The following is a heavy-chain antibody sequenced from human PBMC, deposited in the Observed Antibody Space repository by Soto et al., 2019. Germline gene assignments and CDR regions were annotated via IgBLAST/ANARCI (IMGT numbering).Heavy chain of an antibody. D-gene: IGHD1-20*01. CDR3: AKDAVPYNGKWDWFDS. V-gene: IGHV3-23*01. CDR2: IGGLGSDT. Sequence: DVQLLESGGGLVQPGGSLTLSCAASRFRFSDFAMSWVRQAPGKGLEWVSSIGGLGSDTYYADPVKGRFTISRDNSKSTLYLQMDGLRDEYTAVYYCAKDAVPYNGKWDWFDSWGQGTLVIVS. CDR1: RFRFSDFA. J-gene: IGHJ5*01.